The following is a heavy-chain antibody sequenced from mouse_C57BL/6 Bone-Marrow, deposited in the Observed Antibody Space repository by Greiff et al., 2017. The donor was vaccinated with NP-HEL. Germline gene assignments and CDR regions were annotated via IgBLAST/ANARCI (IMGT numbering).Heavy chain of an antibody. CDR2: INPSNGGT. CDR1: GYTFTSYW. V-gene: IGHV1-53*01. D-gene: IGHD2-1*01. Sequence: QVQLQQPGTELVKPGASVKLSCKASGYTFTSYWMHWVKQRPGQGLEWIGNINPSNGGTNYNEKFKSKATLTVDKSSSTAYMQLSSMTSEDSAVYYCARKGEGNGYFDVWGTGTTVTVSS. CDR3: ARKGEGNGYFDV. J-gene: IGHJ1*03.